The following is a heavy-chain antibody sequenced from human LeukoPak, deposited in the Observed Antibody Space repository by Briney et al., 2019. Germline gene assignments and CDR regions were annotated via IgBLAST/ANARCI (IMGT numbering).Heavy chain of an antibody. CDR2: IIPILGIT. D-gene: IGHD3-10*01. V-gene: IGHV1-69*04. J-gene: IGHJ5*02. CDR1: GGTFSSYA. CDR3: ARTRYGSGSFYAWFDP. Sequence: SVKASCKASGGTFSSYAISWVRQAPGQGLEWMGRIIPILGITNYAQRFQGRVTITADKSTSTAYMELSSLKSEDTAVYYCARTRYGSGSFYAWFDPWGQGTLVTVSS.